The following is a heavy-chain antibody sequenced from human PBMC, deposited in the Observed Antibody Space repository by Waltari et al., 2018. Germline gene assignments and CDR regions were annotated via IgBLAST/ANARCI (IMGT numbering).Heavy chain of an antibody. CDR1: GGSISSGSYY. Sequence: QVQLQESGPGLVKPSQTLSLTCTVSGGSISSGSYYWSWIRQPAGKGLEWIGRIYTSGSTNYNPSLKSRVTISVDTSKNQFSLKLSSVTAADTAMYYCARSQLTYPVSGAFDIWGQGTMVTVSS. J-gene: IGHJ3*02. CDR3: ARSQLTYPVSGAFDI. CDR2: IYTSGST. V-gene: IGHV4-61*02. D-gene: IGHD2-2*01.